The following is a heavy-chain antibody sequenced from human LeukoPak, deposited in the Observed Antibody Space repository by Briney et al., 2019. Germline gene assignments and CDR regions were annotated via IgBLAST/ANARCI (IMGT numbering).Heavy chain of an antibody. CDR3: ARRRDLFDY. V-gene: IGHV4-59*08. J-gene: IGHJ4*02. Sequence: TSETLSLTCTVSGXSISSYYWSWIRQPPGKGLEWIAYIYYSGSTNYNPSLKSRVTISVDTSKNQFSLKLSSVTAADTAVYYCARRRDLFDYWGQGTLVTVSS. CDR2: IYYSGST. D-gene: IGHD3/OR15-3a*01. CDR1: GXSISSYY.